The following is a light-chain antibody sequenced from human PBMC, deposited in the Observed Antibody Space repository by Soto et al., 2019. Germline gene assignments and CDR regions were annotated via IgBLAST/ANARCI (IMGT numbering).Light chain of an antibody. CDR2: DAS. CDR3: QQRSNWPPIT. CDR1: QSVGSNY. V-gene: IGKV3-11*01. Sequence: EIVLTQSPATLSSFPGDRVALSCRASQSVGSNYLAWYQQKPGQAPRLLIYDASNRATGIPARFSGSGSGTDFTLTISSLEPEDFAVYYCQQRSNWPPITFGQGTRLEIK. J-gene: IGKJ5*01.